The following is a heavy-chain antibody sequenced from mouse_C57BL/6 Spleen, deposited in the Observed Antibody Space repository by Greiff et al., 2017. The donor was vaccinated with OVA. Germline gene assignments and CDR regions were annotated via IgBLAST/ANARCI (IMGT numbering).Heavy chain of an antibody. J-gene: IGHJ2*01. V-gene: IGHV1-63*01. CDR1: GYTFTNYG. Sequence: QVQLQQSGAELVRPGTSVKMSCKASGYTFTNYGIGWVKQRPGHGLEWIGDIYPGGGYTNYNEKFKGKATLTADKSSSTADMQFSSLAAEDSAIYYGARTDGSSPDFDYWGQGTTLTVSS. D-gene: IGHD1-1*01. CDR2: IYPGGGYT. CDR3: ARTDGSSPDFDY.